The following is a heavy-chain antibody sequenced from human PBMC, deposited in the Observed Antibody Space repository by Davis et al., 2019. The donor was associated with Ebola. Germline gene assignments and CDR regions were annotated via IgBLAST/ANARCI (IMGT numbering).Heavy chain of an antibody. J-gene: IGHJ4*02. V-gene: IGHV4-59*12. D-gene: IGHD1-14*01. Sequence: SETLSLTCTVSGGSISSSYWSWIRQPPGKGLEWIGYMYYSGSTDYNPSLQSRVTISVDTSKNQFSLKLSSVTAADTAVYYCARTPRWGRKFDYWGQGTLVTVSS. CDR2: MYYSGST. CDR3: ARTPRWGRKFDY. CDR1: GGSISSSY.